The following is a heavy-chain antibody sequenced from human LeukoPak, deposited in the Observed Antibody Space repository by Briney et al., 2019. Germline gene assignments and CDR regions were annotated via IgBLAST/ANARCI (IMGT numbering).Heavy chain of an antibody. D-gene: IGHD3-3*01. CDR1: GYTFTSYD. J-gene: IGHJ6*03. CDR3: ARDSPPPNPEWLLSGMDV. V-gene: IGHV1-8*01. Sequence: ASVKVSCKASGYTFTSYDINWVRQATGQGLEWMGWMNPNSGNTGYAQKFQGRVTMTRNTSISTAYMELSSLRSEDTAVYYCARDSPPPNPEWLLSGMDVWGKGTMVTVSS. CDR2: MNPNSGNT.